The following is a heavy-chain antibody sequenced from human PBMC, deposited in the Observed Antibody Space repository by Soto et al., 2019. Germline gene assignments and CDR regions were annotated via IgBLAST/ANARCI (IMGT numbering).Heavy chain of an antibody. Sequence: GGFLRLAGAASGFTFSSYWMSWVRQAPGKGVEGVDNIKQDGSEKYYVDSVKGRFTISRDNAKNSLYLQLNSLRAEDTAVYYRATDKRQLDYYYCGMDVWGQGTTVTVSS. V-gene: IGHV3-7*03. J-gene: IGHJ6*02. CDR3: ATDKRQLDYYYCGMDV. D-gene: IGHD6-6*01. CDR1: GFTFSSYW. CDR2: IKQDGSEK.